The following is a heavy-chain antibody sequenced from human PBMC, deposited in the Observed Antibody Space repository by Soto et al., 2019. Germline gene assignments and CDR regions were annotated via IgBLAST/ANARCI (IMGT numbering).Heavy chain of an antibody. CDR2: IDWDDDK. Sequence: GPTLVNPTQTLTLTCTFSVFSLSTSGMCVSWIRQPPGKALEWLALIDWDDDKYYSTSLKTRLTISKDTSKNQVVLTMTNMDPVDTATYYCARYLRDIVVVPAAKESTYYYYGMDVWGQGTTVTVSS. D-gene: IGHD2-2*01. V-gene: IGHV2-70*01. CDR1: VFSLSTSGMC. J-gene: IGHJ6*02. CDR3: ARYLRDIVVVPAAKESTYYYYGMDV.